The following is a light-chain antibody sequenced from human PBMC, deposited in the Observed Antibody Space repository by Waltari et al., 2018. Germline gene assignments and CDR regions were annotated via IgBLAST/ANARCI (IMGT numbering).Light chain of an antibody. Sequence: SYELTQPTSVSVAPGQTASITCSGDKLGAKYACWYQQKPGQSPVLVIHQTTKRPSGIPERFSGSNSGNTATLTISGTQTIDEADYHCQAWDSTYARVFGGGTKLTVL. CDR3: QAWDSTYARV. CDR1: KLGAKY. V-gene: IGLV3-1*01. J-gene: IGLJ2*01. CDR2: QTT.